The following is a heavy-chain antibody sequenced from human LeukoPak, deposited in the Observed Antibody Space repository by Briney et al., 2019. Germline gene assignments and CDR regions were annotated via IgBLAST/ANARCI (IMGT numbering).Heavy chain of an antibody. CDR2: VFHTGDS. V-gene: IGHV4-59*08. Sequence: PSETLSLTCAVSGDSVSFSYWRWIRQPPGKGLEWIGYVFHTGDSNCNPSLKRRVTMSLDTSKNQLSLRLTSVTAADTAVYYCARHPFATPFDRWGRGTLVTVSS. CDR3: ARHPFATPFDR. J-gene: IGHJ5*02. CDR1: GDSVSFSY. D-gene: IGHD2-15*01.